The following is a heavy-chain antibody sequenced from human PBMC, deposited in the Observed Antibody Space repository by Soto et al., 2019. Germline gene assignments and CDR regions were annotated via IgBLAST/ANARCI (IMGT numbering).Heavy chain of an antibody. Sequence: QVQLQESGPGLVKPSQTLSLTCTVSGGSISSGGYYWSWIRQHPGKGLEWIGYIYYRGSTYYTPSLKSRVTISVDTSKNQFSLNLSSVTAADTAVYYCARSFAAVTRGGYYFDYWGQGTLVTVSS. CDR3: ARSFAAVTRGGYYFDY. CDR2: IYYRGST. J-gene: IGHJ4*02. V-gene: IGHV4-31*03. D-gene: IGHD4-17*01. CDR1: GGSISSGGYY.